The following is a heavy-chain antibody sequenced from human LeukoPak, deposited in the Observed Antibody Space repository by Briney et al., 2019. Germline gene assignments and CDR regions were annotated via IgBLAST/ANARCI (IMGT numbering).Heavy chain of an antibody. CDR1: GFTVSSNY. Sequence: GGSLRLSCAASGFTVSSNYMSWVRQAPGKGLELVSVIYSGGNTYYVDSVKGRFTISRDNSKNTLYLQMNSLRAEDTAGYYCARSLRVAAGALDYWGQGTLVTVSS. CDR2: IYSGGNT. D-gene: IGHD6-13*01. J-gene: IGHJ4*02. CDR3: ARSLRVAAGALDY. V-gene: IGHV3-53*01.